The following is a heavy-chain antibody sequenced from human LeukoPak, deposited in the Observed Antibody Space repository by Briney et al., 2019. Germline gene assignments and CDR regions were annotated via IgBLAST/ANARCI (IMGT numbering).Heavy chain of an antibody. D-gene: IGHD3-22*01. J-gene: IGHJ6*03. CDR3: ARTRASHYYDSSGYYSGTDYYYYMDV. Sequence: PSETLSLTCNVSGASISSSTYHWGWIRQPPGKGLEWIASIYYRGRTYYNPSLKSRVTMSVDTSKNQFSLELSSVTAADTAVYYCARTRASHYYDSSGYYSGTDYYYYMDVWGKGTTVTVSS. CDR1: GASISSSTYH. V-gene: IGHV4-39*07. CDR2: IYYRGRT.